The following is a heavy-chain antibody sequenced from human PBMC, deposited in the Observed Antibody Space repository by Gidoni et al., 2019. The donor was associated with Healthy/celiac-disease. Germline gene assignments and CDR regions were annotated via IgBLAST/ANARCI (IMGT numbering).Heavy chain of an antibody. CDR1: GFTFRSYA. CDR3: AKVPNSGYDLESFDY. V-gene: IGHV3-23*01. Sequence: EVQLLESGGGLVQPGGSLRLSCAASGFTFRSYAMSWVRQAPGKGLEWVSAISGSGGSTYYADSVKGRFTISRDNSKNTLYLQMNSLRAEDTAVYYCAKVPNSGYDLESFDYWGQGTLVTVSS. D-gene: IGHD5-12*01. CDR2: ISGSGGST. J-gene: IGHJ4*02.